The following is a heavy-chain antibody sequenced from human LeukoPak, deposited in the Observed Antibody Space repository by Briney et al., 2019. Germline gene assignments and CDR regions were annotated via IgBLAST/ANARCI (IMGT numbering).Heavy chain of an antibody. Sequence: PGGSLRLSCAVSGLNISGNYMSWVRQAPGKGPERVSVIYSGGTTSYADSVRGRFTVSRDNSKNTLYLQMNSLRADDTAVYFCARDPRLRGLDDTFDIWGHGTMVIVSS. D-gene: IGHD2-8*01. CDR1: GLNISGNY. CDR2: IYSGGTT. J-gene: IGHJ3*02. V-gene: IGHV3-53*01. CDR3: ARDPRLRGLDDTFDI.